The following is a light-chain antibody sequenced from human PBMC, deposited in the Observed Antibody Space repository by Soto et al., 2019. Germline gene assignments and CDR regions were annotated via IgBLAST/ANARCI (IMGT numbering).Light chain of an antibody. Sequence: QAVVTQEPSLTVSPGGTVTLTCGSSTGAVTSGHYPYWFQQRPGHAPRTLISDTTNKHSWTPARFSGSLLGCKAALTLSGAQPEDEAEYYCLLSYSGPVVFGGGTQLTVL. CDR3: LLSYSGPVV. J-gene: IGLJ2*01. CDR1: TGAVTSGHY. CDR2: DTT. V-gene: IGLV7-46*01.